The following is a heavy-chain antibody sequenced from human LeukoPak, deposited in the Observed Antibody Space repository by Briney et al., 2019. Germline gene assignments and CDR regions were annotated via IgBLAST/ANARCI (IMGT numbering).Heavy chain of an antibody. J-gene: IGHJ4*02. CDR1: GFTFSSYE. D-gene: IGHD3-22*01. CDR2: ISSSGSTI. V-gene: IGHV3-48*03. CDR3: ARASPYYYDSSGYFFDY. Sequence: GGSLRLSCAASGFTFSSYEMNWVRQAPGKGLEWVSYISSSGSTIYYADSVKGRFTISRDNAKNSLYLQMNSLRAEDTAVYYCARASPYYYDSSGYFFDYWDQGTLVTVSS.